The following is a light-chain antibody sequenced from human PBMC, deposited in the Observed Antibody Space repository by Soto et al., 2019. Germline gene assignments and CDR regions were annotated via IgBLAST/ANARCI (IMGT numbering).Light chain of an antibody. Sequence: IVLMQSPGTLSLSKGERVTISCRASQTLRRTYIAWYQQKPGKAPRVLIYGASKTATGIPDRLSGSGSGTDFSLPIRRLEPEDSAVYYCQQYGASPTFGGGTKVDIK. CDR3: QQYGASPT. CDR2: GAS. V-gene: IGKV3-20*01. CDR1: QTLRRTY. J-gene: IGKJ4*01.